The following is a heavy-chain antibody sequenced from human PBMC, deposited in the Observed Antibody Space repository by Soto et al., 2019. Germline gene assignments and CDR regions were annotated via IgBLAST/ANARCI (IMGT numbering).Heavy chain of an antibody. Sequence: SETLSLTCGVSGGSISSINWWSWVRQAPGKGLEWLGEIYQSGTTNYNPSLKSRVTMSIDKSKNQSFLNVTSVTAADTAVYYCARSAGAYPTHPFDHWGQGTLVTVSS. CDR2: IYQSGTT. CDR1: GGSISSINW. D-gene: IGHD3-16*01. CDR3: ARSAGAYPTHPFDH. J-gene: IGHJ5*02. V-gene: IGHV4-4*02.